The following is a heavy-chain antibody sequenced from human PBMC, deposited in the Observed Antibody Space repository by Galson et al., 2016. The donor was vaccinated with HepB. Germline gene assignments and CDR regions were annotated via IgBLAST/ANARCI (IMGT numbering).Heavy chain of an antibody. CDR1: GFTFSTYG. J-gene: IGHJ5*02. CDR2: ISSDGSTS. V-gene: IGHV3-30*18. CDR3: VKDWGFYSGSGSYSYHLDP. D-gene: IGHD3-10*01. Sequence: SLRLSCAASGFTFSTYGMHWVRQGPGKGLEWVAMISSDGSTSYYGDSVKGRFTISRDNSEDTIYLRMNSLRTEDTAVYFCVKDWGFYSGSGSYSYHLDPWGQGTLVTVSS.